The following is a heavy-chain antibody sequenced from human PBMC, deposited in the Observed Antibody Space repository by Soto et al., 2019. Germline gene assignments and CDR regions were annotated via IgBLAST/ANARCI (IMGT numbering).Heavy chain of an antibody. J-gene: IGHJ5*02. CDR3: ARGLTMGQLPSHLDH. CDR2: VHSSGIT. V-gene: IGHV4-61*01. Sequence: PSETLSLTCTVSGGSVSNDNFYWSWIRQPPGKGLEWIGYVHSSGITNYNPSLKRRVTISVDTSRNQFSLRLGSVTAADTAVYYCARGLTMGQLPSHLDHWGQGTLVTVSS. CDR1: GGSVSNDNFY. D-gene: IGHD3-16*01.